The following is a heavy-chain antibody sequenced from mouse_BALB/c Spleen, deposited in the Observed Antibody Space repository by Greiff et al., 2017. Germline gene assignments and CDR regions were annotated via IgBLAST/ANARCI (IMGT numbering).Heavy chain of an antibody. CDR2: ISSGGSYT. V-gene: IGHV5-6*01. CDR3: ARHAITTGRYCDV. D-gene: IGHD2-4*01. CDR1: GFTFSSYG. Sequence: EVQVVESGGDLVKPGGSLKLSCAASGFTFSSYGMSWVRQTPDKRLEWVATISSGGSYTYYPDSVKGRFTISRDNAKNTLYLQMSSLKSEDTAMYYCARHAITTGRYCDVWGAGTTVTVSA. J-gene: IGHJ1*01.